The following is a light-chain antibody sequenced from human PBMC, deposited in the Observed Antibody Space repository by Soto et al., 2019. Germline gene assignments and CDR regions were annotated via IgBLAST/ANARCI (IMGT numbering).Light chain of an antibody. CDR1: QSVSSN. CDR3: QHYGSSPPEIT. J-gene: IGKJ5*01. Sequence: ERVMTQSPASLSVSPGERAARSCRASQSVSSNLAWYQQKPGQAPRLLIYDASRRGTGIPDRFSGTGSGTDFTLTIRRLELEDFAVYYCQHYGSSPPEITFGQGTRLEI. V-gene: IGKV3-20*01. CDR2: DAS.